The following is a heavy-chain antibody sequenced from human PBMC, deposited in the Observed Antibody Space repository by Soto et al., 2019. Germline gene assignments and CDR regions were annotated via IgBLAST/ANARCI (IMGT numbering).Heavy chain of an antibody. Sequence: VQLVQSGAEVKKPGASVKVSCKASGYTFTSYGISWVRQAPGQGLEWMGWISAYNGNTNYAQKLQGRVTMTTDTSTSTAYMELRTLRSDDTAVYYCARIIGDYVWGSYRYEGMDYWGQGTLVTVSS. CDR1: GYTFTSYG. CDR2: ISAYNGNT. V-gene: IGHV1-18*01. CDR3: ARIIGDYVWGSYRYEGMDY. D-gene: IGHD3-16*02. J-gene: IGHJ4*02.